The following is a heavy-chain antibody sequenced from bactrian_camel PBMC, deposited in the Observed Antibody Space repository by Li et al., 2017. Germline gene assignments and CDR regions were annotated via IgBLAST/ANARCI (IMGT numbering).Heavy chain of an antibody. D-gene: IGHD1*01. V-gene: IGHV3S26*01. CDR3: AARACGGLTLFHGLYNY. CDR1: GFTFSRYC. J-gene: IGHJ4*01. Sequence: HVQLVESGGGSVQPGGSLMLSCQASGFTFSRYCMHWARQAPGKKRENVAEIEGRGSATYVDAVKGRFTISRDNARNLYLEMSRLKPDDTAMYYCAARACGGLTLFHGLYNYWGQGTQVTVS. CDR2: IEGRGSA.